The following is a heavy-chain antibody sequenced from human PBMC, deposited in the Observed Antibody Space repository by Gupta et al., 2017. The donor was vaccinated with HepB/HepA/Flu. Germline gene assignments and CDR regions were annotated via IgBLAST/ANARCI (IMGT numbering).Heavy chain of an antibody. CDR1: GYTFSSYD. V-gene: IGHV1-8*03. Sequence: VSCKASGYTFSSYDINWVRQATGQGLEWMGWMNPKSGNTGYAQKFQGRVTITRNTSISTYYMELSSLRSEDTAVYYCARGSGSPSSYYDSSGTRLYYYYYMHDRGKVTTVTVSS. J-gene: IGHJ6*03. CDR3: ARGSGSPSSYYDSSGTRLYYYYYMHD. D-gene: IGHD3-22*01. CDR2: MNPKSGNT.